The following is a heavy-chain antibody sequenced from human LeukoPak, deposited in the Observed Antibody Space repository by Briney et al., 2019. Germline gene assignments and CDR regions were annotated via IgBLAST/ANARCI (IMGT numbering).Heavy chain of an antibody. J-gene: IGHJ4*02. CDR1: GFTFSSFA. CDR3: AKSPPRCSGGSCYGY. CDR2: ISGSGGRT. Sequence: GGSLRLSCAASGFTFSSFALSWVRQAPGKGLEWISGISGSGGRTDYADSVKGRFTISRDNSKNTLYLQMSSLRADDAALYYCAKSPPRCSGGSCYGYWGQGTLVTVSS. D-gene: IGHD2-15*01. V-gene: IGHV3-23*01.